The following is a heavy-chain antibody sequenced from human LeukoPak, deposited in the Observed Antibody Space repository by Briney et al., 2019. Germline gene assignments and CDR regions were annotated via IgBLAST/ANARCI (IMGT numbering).Heavy chain of an antibody. D-gene: IGHD3-22*01. Sequence: SETLSLTCTVSGGSISSGGYYWGWIRQPPGKGLEWIGSIYYSGSTYYNPSLKSRVTISVDTSKNQFSLKLSSVTAADTAVYYCARHGYYDSSGPTPPFDYWGQGTLVTVSS. CDR3: ARHGYYDSSGPTPPFDY. V-gene: IGHV4-39*01. J-gene: IGHJ4*02. CDR2: IYYSGST. CDR1: GGSISSGGYY.